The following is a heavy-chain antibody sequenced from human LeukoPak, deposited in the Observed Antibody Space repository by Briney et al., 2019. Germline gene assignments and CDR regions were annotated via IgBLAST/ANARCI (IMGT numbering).Heavy chain of an antibody. D-gene: IGHD3-16*01. J-gene: IGHJ4*02. CDR3: ARDLRLLTDYVWGATIDY. V-gene: IGHV3-30-3*01. Sequence: PGRSLRLSCAASGFTFSSYAMHWVRQAPGKGLEWVAVISYDGSNKYYADSVKGRFTISRDNSKNTLYLQMNSLRAEDTAVYYCARDLRLLTDYVWGATIDYWGQGTLVTVSS. CDR2: ISYDGSNK. CDR1: GFTFSSYA.